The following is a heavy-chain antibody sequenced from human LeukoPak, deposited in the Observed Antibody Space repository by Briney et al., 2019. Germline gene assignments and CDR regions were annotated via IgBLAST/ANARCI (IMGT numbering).Heavy chain of an antibody. V-gene: IGHV4-59*01. CDR3: ASFEYSSSYYFDC. CDR1: GGSISSYC. Sequence: SETLSLTCTVSGGSISSYCWSWVRQPPGKGLEWIGSIYYSGSNNYNPSFKTRGTTSVNTSKNHFSLRLSTCTAAYRPQVYCASFEYSSSYYFDCWVQG. D-gene: IGHD6-6*01. CDR2: IYYSGSN. J-gene: IGHJ4*02.